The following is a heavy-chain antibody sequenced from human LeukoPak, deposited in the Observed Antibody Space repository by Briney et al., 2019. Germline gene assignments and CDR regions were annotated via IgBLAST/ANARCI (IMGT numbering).Heavy chain of an antibody. D-gene: IGHD5-18*01. V-gene: IGHV4-39*07. CDR3: AREIYSYGYMCYFDY. CDR1: GGSISSSSYY. Sequence: SETLSLTCTVSGGSISSSSYYWGWIRQPPGKGLEWIGSIYYSGSTYDNPSLKSRVTISVDTSKNQFSLKMSSVTAADTAVYYCAREIYSYGYMCYFDYWGQGTLVTVSS. J-gene: IGHJ4*02. CDR2: IYYSGST.